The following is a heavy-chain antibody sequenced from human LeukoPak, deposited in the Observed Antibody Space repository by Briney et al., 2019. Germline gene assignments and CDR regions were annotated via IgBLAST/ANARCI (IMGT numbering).Heavy chain of an antibody. CDR1: GFTFSSYE. CDR3: ARDSGSYYYYGMDV. J-gene: IGHJ6*02. V-gene: IGHV3-48*02. CDR2: ISSSSSTI. Sequence: PGGSLRLSCAASGFTFSSYEMNWVRQAPGKGLEWVSYISSSSSTIYSADSVKGRFTISRDNAKNSLYLQMNSLRDEDTAVYYCARDSGSYYYYGMDVWGQGTTVTVSS.